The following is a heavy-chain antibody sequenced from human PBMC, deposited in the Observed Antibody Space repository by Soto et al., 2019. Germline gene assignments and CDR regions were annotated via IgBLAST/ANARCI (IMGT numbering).Heavy chain of an antibody. D-gene: IGHD1-1*01. CDR2: ISGSGGST. Sequence: GGSLRLSCAASGFTFSSYGMSWVREAPGKGLEWVSAISGSGGSTYYADSVKGRFTISRDNSKNTLYLQMNSLRAEDTAVYYCAKINELQLFFDYWGQGTLVTVSS. V-gene: IGHV3-23*01. CDR3: AKINELQLFFDY. CDR1: GFTFSSYG. J-gene: IGHJ4*02.